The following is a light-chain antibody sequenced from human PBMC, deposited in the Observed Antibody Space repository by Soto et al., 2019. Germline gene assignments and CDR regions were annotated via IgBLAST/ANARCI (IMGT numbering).Light chain of an antibody. CDR3: LQYNSFSRGT. J-gene: IGKJ1*01. CDR1: QSINNW. CDR2: TAS. V-gene: IGKV1-5*03. Sequence: DIQMTQSPSSLSASVGDRVTITCRASQSINNWLAWYQQKPGKPPNLLIYTASTLESGVPSRFSGSGSGTEFALTITNLHPEDFATYYCLQYNSFSRGTFGQGTKVEIK.